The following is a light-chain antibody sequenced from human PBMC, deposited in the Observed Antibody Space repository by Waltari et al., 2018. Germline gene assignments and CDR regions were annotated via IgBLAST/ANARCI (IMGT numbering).Light chain of an antibody. CDR1: SSDVGSYNL. Sequence: QSALTQPASVSGSPGQSITISCTGTSSDVGSYNLVSWYQQHPGKAPQLMVYEVIKPPSGVSNRCSGSKSSNTASLTISGLQAEDEADYYCCSYAGSITYVFGTGTKVTVL. CDR3: CSYAGSITYV. V-gene: IGLV2-23*02. J-gene: IGLJ1*01. CDR2: EVI.